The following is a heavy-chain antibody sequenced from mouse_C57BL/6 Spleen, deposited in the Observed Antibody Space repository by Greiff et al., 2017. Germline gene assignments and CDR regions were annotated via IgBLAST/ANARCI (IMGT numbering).Heavy chain of an antibody. D-gene: IGHD2-3*01. J-gene: IGHJ2*01. CDR3: ARRGISDSYLYYFDY. CDR2: INPSNGGT. V-gene: IGHV1-53*01. Sequence: VQLQQPGTELVKPGASVKLSCKASGYTFTSYWMHWVKQRPGQGLEWIGNINPSNGGTNYNEKFKSKATLTVDKSSSTAYMQRSSLTSEDSAVYYCARRGISDSYLYYFDYRGRGTTRAVS. CDR1: GYTFTSYW.